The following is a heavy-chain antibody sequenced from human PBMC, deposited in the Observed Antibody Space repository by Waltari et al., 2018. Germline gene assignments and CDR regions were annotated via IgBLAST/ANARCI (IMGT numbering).Heavy chain of an antibody. J-gene: IGHJ3*02. Sequence: QVQLQESGPGLVKPSETLSLTCTVSGGSISSHYWSWIRQPPGKGLEWIGYIYYSGSTNYNPSLKSRVTISVDTSKNQFSLKLSSVTAADTAVYYCARGTDGGNAFDIWGQGTMVTVSS. V-gene: IGHV4-59*11. D-gene: IGHD3-10*01. CDR3: ARGTDGGNAFDI. CDR2: IYYSGST. CDR1: GGSISSHY.